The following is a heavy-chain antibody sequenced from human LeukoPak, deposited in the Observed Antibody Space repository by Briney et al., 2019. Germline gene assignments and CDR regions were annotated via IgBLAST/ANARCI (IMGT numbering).Heavy chain of an antibody. V-gene: IGHV4-31*03. D-gene: IGHD3-16*01. CDR1: GGSISSSGYF. CDR2: IYYSGST. Sequence: SQTLSLTCTVSGGSISSSGYFWSWIRQLPGEGLEWIGYIYYSGSTNYNPSLKSRVTISVDTSKNQFSLKLSSVTAADTAVYYCARLGVEAFDIWGQGTMVTVSS. CDR3: ARLGVEAFDI. J-gene: IGHJ3*02.